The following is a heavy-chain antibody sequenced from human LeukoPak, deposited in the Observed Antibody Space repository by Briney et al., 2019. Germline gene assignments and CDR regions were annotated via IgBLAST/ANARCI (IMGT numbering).Heavy chain of an antibody. V-gene: IGHV3-7*01. J-gene: IGHJ4*02. CDR1: GFTFSSYA. Sequence: GGSLRLSCAASGFTFSSYAMSWVRQAPGKGLEWVANIKQDGSEIYYVVSVKGRFNISRDTAKDSLYLQMNSLRAEDTAVYYCARERGHSGYDLYDYWGQGTLVTVSS. D-gene: IGHD5-12*01. CDR3: ARERGHSGYDLYDY. CDR2: IKQDGSEI.